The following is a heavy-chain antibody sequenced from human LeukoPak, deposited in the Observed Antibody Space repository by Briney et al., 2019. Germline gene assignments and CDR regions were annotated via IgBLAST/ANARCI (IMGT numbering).Heavy chain of an antibody. CDR1: GGSISSYY. J-gene: IGHJ4*02. V-gene: IGHV4-59*12. Sequence: SETLSLTCTVSGGSISSYYWSWIRQPPGKGLEWIGYIYYSGSTNYNPSLKSRVTIPVDTSKNQFSLRLSSVTAADTAMYYCARDGPFDYWGQGILVTVSS. CDR3: ARDGPFDY. CDR2: IYYSGST.